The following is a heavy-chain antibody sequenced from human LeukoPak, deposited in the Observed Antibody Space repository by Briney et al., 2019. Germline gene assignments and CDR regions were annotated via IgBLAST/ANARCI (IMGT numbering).Heavy chain of an antibody. CDR1: GGSFSGYY. CDR3: ARGHRAATRTIYYYYYMDL. D-gene: IGHD2-15*01. V-gene: IGHV4-34*01. CDR2: INHSGSN. Sequence: SETLSLTCAVYGGSFSGYYWSWIRQPPGKGLQWIGEINHSGSNNYNPSLKSRVTISVDTSKNQFSLKLSSVTAADTAVYYCARGHRAATRTIYYYYYMDLWGKGTTVTVSS. J-gene: IGHJ6*03.